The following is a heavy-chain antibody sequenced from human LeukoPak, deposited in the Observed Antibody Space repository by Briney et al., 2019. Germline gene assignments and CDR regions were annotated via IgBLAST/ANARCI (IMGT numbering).Heavy chain of an antibody. CDR1: GFTFSSYW. CDR2: IKQDGSEK. D-gene: IGHD3-3*01. CDR3: ARGITIFGVAHYFDY. J-gene: IGHJ4*02. V-gene: IGHV3-7*01. Sequence: GGSLRLSCAASGFTFSSYWMSWVRQAPGKGLEWVANIKQDGSEKYYVDSVKGRFTISRDNAKNSLYLQMNSLRAEDTAVYYCARGITIFGVAHYFDYWGQGTLVTVSS.